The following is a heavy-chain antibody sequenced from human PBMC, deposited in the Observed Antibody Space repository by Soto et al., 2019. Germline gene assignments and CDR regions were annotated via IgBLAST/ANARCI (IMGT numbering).Heavy chain of an antibody. CDR3: ARGRFLEWLLYNWFDP. J-gene: IGHJ5*02. CDR1: AGSISSSSYY. Sequence: PSETLSLTCTVSAGSISSSSYYWGWIRQPPGKGLEWIGSISYSGSTYYNPSLKSRVTISVDTSKNQFSLKLSSVTAADTAVYYCARGRFLEWLLYNWFDPWGQGTLVTVSS. CDR2: ISYSGST. V-gene: IGHV4-39*01. D-gene: IGHD3-3*01.